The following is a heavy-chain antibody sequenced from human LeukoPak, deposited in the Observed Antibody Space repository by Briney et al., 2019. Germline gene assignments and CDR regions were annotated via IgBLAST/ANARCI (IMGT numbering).Heavy chain of an antibody. Sequence: PSETLSLTCAVYGGSFSGYYWSWIRQPPGKGLEWIGRIYTSGSTNYNPSLKSRVTMSVDTSKNQFSLKLSSVTAADTAVYYCARAVGSGSFQTYYYYMDVWGKGTTVTISS. CDR2: IYTSGST. V-gene: IGHV4-59*10. D-gene: IGHD3-10*01. CDR3: ARAVGSGSFQTYYYYMDV. CDR1: GGSFSGYY. J-gene: IGHJ6*03.